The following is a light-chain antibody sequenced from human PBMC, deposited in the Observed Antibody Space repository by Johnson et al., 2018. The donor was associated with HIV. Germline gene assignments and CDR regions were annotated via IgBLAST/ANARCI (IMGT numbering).Light chain of an antibody. Sequence: QSVLTQPPSVSAAPGQKVTISCSGSSSNIGNNYVSWYQQFPGTAPKLLIYDNNKRPSGIPDRFSGSKSGTSATLDITGLQTGDEADYYCATWDNSLSAGRKGFGTGTKVTVL. CDR2: DNN. CDR1: SSNIGNNY. J-gene: IGLJ1*01. V-gene: IGLV1-51*01. CDR3: ATWDNSLSAGRKG.